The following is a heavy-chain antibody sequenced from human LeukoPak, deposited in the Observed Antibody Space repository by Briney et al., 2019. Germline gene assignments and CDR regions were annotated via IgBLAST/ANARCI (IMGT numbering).Heavy chain of an antibody. J-gene: IGHJ5*01. D-gene: IGHD6-19*01. V-gene: IGHV3-23*01. CDR1: GFAFSVYA. Sequence: GGSLRLSCSASGFAFSVYAMSWLRQPPGKGLEWVSTINAKSGTTSYAASGRGPFTISRDNSKNTLYLQLNTLRADATATYYCAKPISGGLAVTADWFHPWGQGTLVVVSS. CDR2: INAKSGTT. CDR3: AKPISGGLAVTADWFHP.